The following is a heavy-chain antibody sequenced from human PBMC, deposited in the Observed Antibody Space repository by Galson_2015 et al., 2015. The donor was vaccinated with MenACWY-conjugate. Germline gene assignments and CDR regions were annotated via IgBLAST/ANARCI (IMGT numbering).Heavy chain of an antibody. V-gene: IGHV4-59*08. Sequence: SETLSLTCTVSGGSISSYYWSWIRQPPGKGLEWIGYIYYSGSTNRNPSLKSRVTISVDTSKNQFSLKLSSVTAADTAVYYCARLRYSGSYYYFDYWGQGTLVTVSS. CDR3: ARLRYSGSYYYFDY. D-gene: IGHD1-26*01. CDR2: IYYSGST. J-gene: IGHJ4*02. CDR1: GGSISSYY.